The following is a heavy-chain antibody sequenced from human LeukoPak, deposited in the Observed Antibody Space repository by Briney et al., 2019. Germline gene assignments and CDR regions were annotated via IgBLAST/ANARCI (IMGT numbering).Heavy chain of an antibody. J-gene: IGHJ4*02. CDR3: AKEASNGSGFDY. CDR2: ISWNSGSI. Sequence: GRSLRLSCAAYGFTFDDYAMHWVRQAPWKGLEWVSGISWNSGSIGYADSVEGRFTISRDNAKNSLYLQMNSLRAEDMALYYCAKEASNGSGFDYWGQGTLVTVSS. V-gene: IGHV3-9*03. D-gene: IGHD6-19*01. CDR1: GFTFDDYA.